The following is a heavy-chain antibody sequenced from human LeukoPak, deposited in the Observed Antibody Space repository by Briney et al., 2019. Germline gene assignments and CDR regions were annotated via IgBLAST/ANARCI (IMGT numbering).Heavy chain of an antibody. CDR2: IYYSGST. V-gene: IGHV4-30-4*01. J-gene: IGHJ4*02. D-gene: IGHD1-26*01. CDR3: ARDQYSGSYFDY. Sequence: SETLSLTCTVSGGSISSGDYYWSWIRQPPGKGLEWIGYIYYSGSTYYNPSLKSRVTISVDTSKNQFSLKLSSVTAADTAVYYCARDQYSGSYFDYWGQGTLVTVSS. CDR1: GGSISSGDYY.